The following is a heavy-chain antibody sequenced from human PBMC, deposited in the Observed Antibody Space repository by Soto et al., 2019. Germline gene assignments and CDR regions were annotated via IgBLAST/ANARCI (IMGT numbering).Heavy chain of an antibody. Sequence: GGSLRLSCAASGFTFSSYGMHWVRQAPGKGLEWVAVISYDGSNKYYADSVKGRFTISRDNSKNTLYLQMNSLRAEDTAVYYCAKMDSSTSFNYYWGQGTLVTVSS. J-gene: IGHJ4*02. V-gene: IGHV3-30*18. CDR2: ISYDGSNK. D-gene: IGHD2-2*01. CDR3: AKMDSSTSFNYY. CDR1: GFTFSSYG.